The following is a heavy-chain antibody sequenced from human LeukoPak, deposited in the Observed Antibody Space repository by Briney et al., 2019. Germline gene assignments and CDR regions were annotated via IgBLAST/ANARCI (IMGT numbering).Heavy chain of an antibody. J-gene: IGHJ4*02. D-gene: IGHD3-3*01. CDR1: GGSFSGYC. V-gene: IGHV4-34*01. CDR2: INHSGST. CDR3: ARYYDFWSGLIDY. Sequence: SETLSLTCAVYGGSFSGYCWSWIRQPAGKGLEWIVVINHSGSTNYNPSLKSRVTISVDTSKNQFSLKLSSLTAADTAVYYCARYYDFWSGLIDYWGQGTLVTVSS.